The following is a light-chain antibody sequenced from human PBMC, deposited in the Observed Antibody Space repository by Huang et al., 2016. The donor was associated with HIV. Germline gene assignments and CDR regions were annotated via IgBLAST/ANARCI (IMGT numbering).Light chain of an antibody. CDR1: QSVLKTSNNKNC. V-gene: IGKV4-1*01. CDR2: WAS. CDR3: HQYYDTPQT. J-gene: IGKJ1*01. Sequence: DIVVTQSPDSLAMSLGGRAAINCTASQSVLKTSNNKNCLIWYQLKPGQPPKLLSYWASTRAAGVPDRVSGSGSGTHFTLTIASLQAEDVAVYDCHQYYDTPQTFGQGTKVEVK.